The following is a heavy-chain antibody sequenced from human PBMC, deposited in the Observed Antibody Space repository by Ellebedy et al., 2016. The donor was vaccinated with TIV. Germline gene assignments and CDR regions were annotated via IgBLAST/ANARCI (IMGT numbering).Heavy chain of an antibody. D-gene: IGHD5-18*01. J-gene: IGHJ4*02. V-gene: IGHV1-24*01. Sequence: ASVKVSXXVSGYTLTELSMHWVRQAPGKGLEWMGGFDPEDGETIYAQKFQGRVTMTEDTSTDTAYIELSSLRSEDTAVYYCATGGSRIQLWLDWGQGTLVTVSS. CDR3: ATGGSRIQLWLD. CDR2: FDPEDGET. CDR1: GYTLTELS.